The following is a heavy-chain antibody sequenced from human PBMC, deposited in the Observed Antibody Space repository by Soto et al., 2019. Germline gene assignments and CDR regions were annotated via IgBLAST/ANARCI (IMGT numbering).Heavy chain of an antibody. CDR1: GFTFSSYS. V-gene: IGHV3-21*01. Sequence: EVQLVESGGGLVKPGGSLRLSCAASGFTFSSYSMNWVRQAPGKGLEWVSSSSSSSSYIYYADSVKGRFTISRDNAKNSLYLQMNSLRAEDTAVYYCARDGGYSSGWFYAFDIWGQGTMVTVSS. D-gene: IGHD6-19*01. J-gene: IGHJ3*02. CDR2: SSSSSSYI. CDR3: ARDGGYSSGWFYAFDI.